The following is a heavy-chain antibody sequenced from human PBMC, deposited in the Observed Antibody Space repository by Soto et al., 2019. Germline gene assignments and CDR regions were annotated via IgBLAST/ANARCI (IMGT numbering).Heavy chain of an antibody. CDR2: IWSDGTTK. J-gene: IGHJ4*02. Sequence: PGGSLRLSCAASGFTFGSYGMHWVRQAPGKGLEWVAVIWSDGTTKYYADSVQGRFTISRDSSKNTLYLQMSSLRAEDTAVYYCARDHCSSTSCHSFDYWGQGTLVTVSS. D-gene: IGHD2-2*01. CDR3: ARDHCSSTSCHSFDY. CDR1: GFTFGSYG. V-gene: IGHV3-33*01.